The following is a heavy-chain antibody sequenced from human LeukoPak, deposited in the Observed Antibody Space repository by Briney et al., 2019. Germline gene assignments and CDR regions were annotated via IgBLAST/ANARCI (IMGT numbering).Heavy chain of an antibody. V-gene: IGHV3-7*01. CDR1: GFTFSAYW. D-gene: IGHD1-26*01. CDR2: INQDGSTK. Sequence: GGSLRLSCAVSGFTFSAYWMSWIRQAPGKGLEWVANINQDGSTKYYVDSMKGRFTISRDNSKNTLYLQMNSLRAEDTAVYYCARDPAYSGSYYLDYWGQGTLVTVSS. CDR3: ARDPAYSGSYYLDY. J-gene: IGHJ4*02.